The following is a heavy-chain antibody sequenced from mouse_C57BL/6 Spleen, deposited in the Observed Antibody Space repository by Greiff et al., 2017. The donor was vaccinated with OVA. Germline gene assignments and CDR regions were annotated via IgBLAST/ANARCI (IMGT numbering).Heavy chain of an antibody. CDR1: GYTFTDYY. Sequence: EVQRVESGPVLVKPGASVKMSCKASGYTFTDYYMNWVKQSHGKSLEWIGVINPYNGGTSYNQKFKGKATLTVDKSSSTAYMELNSLTSEDSAVYYCARRKLYDGYYGFAYWGQGTLVTVSA. CDR3: ARRKLYDGYYGFAY. V-gene: IGHV1-19*01. J-gene: IGHJ3*01. D-gene: IGHD2-3*01. CDR2: INPYNGGT.